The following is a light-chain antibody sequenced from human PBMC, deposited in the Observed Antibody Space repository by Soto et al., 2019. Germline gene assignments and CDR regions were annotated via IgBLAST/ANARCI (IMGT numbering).Light chain of an antibody. CDR3: QQYGSSPRT. CDR2: GAS. V-gene: IGKV3-20*01. CDR1: QSVSSSY. Sequence: EIVLTQSPGTLSLSPGERATLSCRASQSVSSSYLAWYQQKPGQAPRLLIYGASSRATGIPDRFSGSGSRTDFTLTISRLEPEDFAVYSCQQYGSSPRTFGQGTKLEIK. J-gene: IGKJ2*01.